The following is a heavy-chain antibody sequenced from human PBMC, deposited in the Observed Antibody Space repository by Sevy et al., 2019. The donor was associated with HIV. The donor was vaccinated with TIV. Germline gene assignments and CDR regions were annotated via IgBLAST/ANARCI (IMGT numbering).Heavy chain of an antibody. Sequence: GGSLRLSCSASGFTFRSYAMNWVRQAPGKGLEWMAVISYDGRNTKYKADSVKGRFTISRDNSKNTLYLQMNSLRAEDTAIYYCARDRGEILSSAFDYWGQGTLVTVSS. V-gene: IGHV3-30*03. CDR2: ISYDGRNTK. J-gene: IGHJ4*02. CDR1: GFTFRSYA. D-gene: IGHD3-16*01. CDR3: ARDRGEILSSAFDY.